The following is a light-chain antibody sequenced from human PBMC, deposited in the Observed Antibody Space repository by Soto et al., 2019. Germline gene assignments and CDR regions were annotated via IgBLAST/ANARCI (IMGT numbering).Light chain of an antibody. CDR1: QSLSNF. V-gene: IGKV3-11*01. Sequence: EIVLTQSPATLSLSPGERATLSCRASQSLSNFLAWYQQKPGQAPRLLIYDASNRATGIPVRFSGSGSGTDFPLNISRLEPEDFAVYYCQQRSNQFPFGPGTTVEIK. CDR2: DAS. J-gene: IGKJ3*01. CDR3: QQRSNQFP.